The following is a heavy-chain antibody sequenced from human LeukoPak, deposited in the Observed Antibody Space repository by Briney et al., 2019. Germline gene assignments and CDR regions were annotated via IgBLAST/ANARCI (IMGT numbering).Heavy chain of an antibody. J-gene: IGHJ4*02. V-gene: IGHV3-33*08. D-gene: IGHD4-17*01. CDR1: GFTFTNYA. CDR2: IWYDGSNK. CDR3: ARGYDYGDYGVVE. Sequence: GGSLRLSCAASGFTFTNYAMSWVRQAPGRGLEWVAVIWYDGSNKYYSDSVRGRFTISRDNSKNTLYLQMNSLRAEDTAVYYCARGYDYGDYGVVEWGQGTLVTVSS.